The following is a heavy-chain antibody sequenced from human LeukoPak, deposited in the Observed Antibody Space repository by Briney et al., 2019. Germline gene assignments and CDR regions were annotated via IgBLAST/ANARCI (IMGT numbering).Heavy chain of an antibody. V-gene: IGHV4-59*01. CDR2: ICNPGST. J-gene: IGHJ4*02. CDR1: GASISGYY. D-gene: IGHD6-13*01. Sequence: SETLSLTCTVFGASISGYYWSWIRQPPGKGLEWIGYICNPGSTNYNPSLKSRVTISVDTSKNQFSLKLSSVTAADTAVYYCARGKSIAAGIYTLDYWGQGTLVTVSS. CDR3: ARGKSIAAGIYTLDY.